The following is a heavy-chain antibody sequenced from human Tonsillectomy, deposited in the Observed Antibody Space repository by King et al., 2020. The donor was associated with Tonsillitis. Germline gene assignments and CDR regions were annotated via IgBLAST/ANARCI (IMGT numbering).Heavy chain of an antibody. D-gene: IGHD3-22*01. CDR2: ISWNGATI. Sequence: QLVQSGGGLEQPGRSLRLSCAASGFTFDDYAMHWVRQAPGKGLEWVSGISWNGATIGYADSVKGRFTISRDNTKNSLYVQMNSLRADDTALYYCAKDIGANYYDNHAFDFWGQGTLVTVSS. CDR1: GFTFDDYA. CDR3: AKDIGANYYDNHAFDF. J-gene: IGHJ3*01. V-gene: IGHV3-9*01.